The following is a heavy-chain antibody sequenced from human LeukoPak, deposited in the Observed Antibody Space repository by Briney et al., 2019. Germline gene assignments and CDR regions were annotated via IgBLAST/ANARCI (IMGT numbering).Heavy chain of an antibody. CDR3: AKHKSTSSHYHFDY. D-gene: IGHD2-2*01. Sequence: GGSLRLSCAASGFTFSSYSMNWVRQAPGKGLEWVSSISSSSSYIYYADSVKGRFAISRDNSKNTLYLQMNSLRAEDTAVFYCAKHKSTSSHYHFDYWGQGTLVTVSS. CDR2: ISSSSSYI. CDR1: GFTFSSYS. V-gene: IGHV3-21*04. J-gene: IGHJ4*02.